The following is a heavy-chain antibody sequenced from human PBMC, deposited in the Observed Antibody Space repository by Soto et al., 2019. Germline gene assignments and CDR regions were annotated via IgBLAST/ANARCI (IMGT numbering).Heavy chain of an antibody. CDR1: GFTVNTNY. Sequence: GGSLRLSCAASGFTVNTNYMIWVRQTPEKGLEWVSIFYSSGGTYYADSVKGRFTISRDNSKNTLYLQMDSLRAEDTAVYYCARRWGGVFDIWGQGTMVTVSS. J-gene: IGHJ3*02. CDR3: ARRWGGVFDI. D-gene: IGHD1-26*01. V-gene: IGHV3-66*04. CDR2: FYSSGGT.